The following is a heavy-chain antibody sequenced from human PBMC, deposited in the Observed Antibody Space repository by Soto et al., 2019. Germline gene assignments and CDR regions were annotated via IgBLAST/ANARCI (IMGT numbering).Heavy chain of an antibody. CDR2: ISAFNGKT. Sequence: QVRLVQSGAEVRKPGATGKVSCKASGYTFTSYGISWVRQAPGQGLEWMGWISAFNGKTNYAQNVQDRVTMTTDTSTTTAYMEVRSLRSDDTAVYYCARGGTRSSWGYWGQGTLVTVSS. J-gene: IGHJ4*02. CDR1: GYTFTSYG. CDR3: ARGGTRSSWGY. V-gene: IGHV1-18*01. D-gene: IGHD6-6*01.